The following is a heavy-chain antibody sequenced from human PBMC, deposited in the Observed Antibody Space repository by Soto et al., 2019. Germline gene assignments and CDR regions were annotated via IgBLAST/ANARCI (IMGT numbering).Heavy chain of an antibody. CDR1: GFTFSSYG. CDR3: AEDSGGAATGTYYYYYGMDV. Sequence: PVGSLRLSCAASGFTFSSYGMHWVRQARGKGLEWVAVISYDGSNKYYADSVKGRFTISRDNSKNTLYLQMNSLRAEDTAVYYCAEDSGGAATGTYYYYYGMDVWGQGTTVTVSS. CDR2: ISYDGSNK. V-gene: IGHV3-30*18. D-gene: IGHD6-13*01. J-gene: IGHJ6*02.